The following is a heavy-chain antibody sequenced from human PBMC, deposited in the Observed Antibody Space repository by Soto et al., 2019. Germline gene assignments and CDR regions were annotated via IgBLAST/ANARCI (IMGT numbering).Heavy chain of an antibody. V-gene: IGHV3-23*01. J-gene: IGHJ6*03. CDR2: ISGSGGST. CDR1: GFTFRSSP. D-gene: IGHD2-8*01. CDR3: ARDPLPIVLMVYADLGSYMDV. Sequence: AGGSLRLSCAVSGFTFRSSPMSWVRRAPGKGLKWVSAISGSGGSTHYADSVKGRFTITRDNSKNTLYLQMNSLRAEDTAVYYCARDPLPIVLMVYADLGSYMDVWGKGTTVTVSS.